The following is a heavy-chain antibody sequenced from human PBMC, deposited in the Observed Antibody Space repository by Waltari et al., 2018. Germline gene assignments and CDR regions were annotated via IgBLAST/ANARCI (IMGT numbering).Heavy chain of an antibody. J-gene: IGHJ5*02. V-gene: IGHV4-4*07. CDR1: GGSISNNY. Sequence: QVQLQESGPGLVKPSETLSLTCAVSGGSISNNYWTWIRQPPGKGLEWIGRIYTSGGNTDYNPSLKSRVTISTDTSKNQFSLKLSSVTAADTAMYYCARDPKVIRGYNRFDVWGPGILVTVSS. CDR3: ARDPKVIRGYNRFDV. CDR2: IYTSGGNT. D-gene: IGHD3-10*01.